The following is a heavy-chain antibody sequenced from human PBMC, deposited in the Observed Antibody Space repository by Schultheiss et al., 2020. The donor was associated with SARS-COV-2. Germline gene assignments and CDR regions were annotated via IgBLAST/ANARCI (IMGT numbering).Heavy chain of an antibody. CDR2: INHSGST. CDR1: GGSFSGYY. J-gene: IGHJ6*02. Sequence: GSLRLSCAVYGGSFSGYYWSWIRQPPGKGLEWIGEINHSGSTNYNPSLKSRVTISVDTSKNQFSLKLSSVTAADTAVYYCASSDYDFWSWVPYYYGMDVWGQGTTVTVSS. CDR3: ASSDYDFWSWVPYYYGMDV. D-gene: IGHD3-3*01. V-gene: IGHV4-34*01.